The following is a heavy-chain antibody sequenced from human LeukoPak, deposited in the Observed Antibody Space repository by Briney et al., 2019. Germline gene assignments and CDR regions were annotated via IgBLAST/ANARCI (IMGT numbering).Heavy chain of an antibody. J-gene: IGHJ4*02. CDR2: IKQDGSEK. Sequence: GGSLRLSCAASGFTFSSYWMSWVRQAPGKGLEWVANIKQDGSEKYYVDSVKGRFTISRDNAKNSLYLQMNSLRAEDTAVYYCARGGFLRGSGSNFDYWGQGTLVTVSS. CDR3: ARGGFLRGSGSNFDY. D-gene: IGHD3-3*01. V-gene: IGHV3-7*01. CDR1: GFTFSSYW.